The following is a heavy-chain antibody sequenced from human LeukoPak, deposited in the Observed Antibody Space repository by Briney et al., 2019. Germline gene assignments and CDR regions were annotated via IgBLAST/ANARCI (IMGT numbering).Heavy chain of an antibody. V-gene: IGHV4-4*02. Sequence: SETLSLTCAVSGGSISSSNWWSWVRQPPGKGLEWIGEIYHSGSTNYNPSLKSRVTISVDKSKYQFSLKLSSVTAADTAVYYCARAIGDYGDGSLDYWGQGTLVTVSS. CDR1: GGSISSSNW. CDR3: ARAIGDYGDGSLDY. CDR2: IYHSGST. D-gene: IGHD4-17*01. J-gene: IGHJ4*02.